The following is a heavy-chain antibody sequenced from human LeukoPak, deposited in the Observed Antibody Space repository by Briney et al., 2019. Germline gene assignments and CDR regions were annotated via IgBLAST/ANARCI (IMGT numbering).Heavy chain of an antibody. CDR3: AKDRDSGGSCCFDY. CDR1: GFAFSSYA. CDR2: ISGSGSGT. D-gene: IGHD2-15*01. Sequence: GGSLRLSCAASGFAFSSYAMSWVRQAPGKGLGWVSVISGSGSGTYYADSVKGRFTISRDNSKNTLYLQMNSLRAEDTAVYYCAKDRDSGGSCCFDYWGQGTLVTVSS. J-gene: IGHJ4*02. V-gene: IGHV3-23*01.